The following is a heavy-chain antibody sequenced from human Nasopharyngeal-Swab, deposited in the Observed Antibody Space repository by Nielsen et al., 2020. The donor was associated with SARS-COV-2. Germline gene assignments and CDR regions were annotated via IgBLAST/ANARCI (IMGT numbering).Heavy chain of an antibody. D-gene: IGHD3-16*01. V-gene: IGHV6-1*01. J-gene: IGHJ3*02. CDR3: ARRQMGAHAFDI. Sequence: SQTLSLTCAISGDSVSSNNAAWNWIRQSPSRGLEWLGRTYYRSKWYNEYAASVKSRVTINPDTSKNQISLQVNSMTAEDTAVYYCARRQMGAHAFDIWGQGTIVTVSS. CDR1: GDSVSSNNAA. CDR2: TYYRSKWYN.